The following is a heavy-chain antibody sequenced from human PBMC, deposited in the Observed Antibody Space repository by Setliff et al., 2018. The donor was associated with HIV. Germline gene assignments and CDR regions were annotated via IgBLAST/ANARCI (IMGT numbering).Heavy chain of an antibody. V-gene: IGHV1-3*01. Sequence: ASVKVSCKASGYTFTTYTMHWVRQAPGQRLEWMGWINAGNGNTKYSQKFQDRVTLNADGSTSTVYMELNSLTSEDTAIYYFARSTVGAGASFPWGRGILVTVSS. CDR1: GYTFTTYT. D-gene: IGHD1-26*01. J-gene: IGHJ5*02. CDR3: ARSTVGAGASFP. CDR2: INAGNGNT.